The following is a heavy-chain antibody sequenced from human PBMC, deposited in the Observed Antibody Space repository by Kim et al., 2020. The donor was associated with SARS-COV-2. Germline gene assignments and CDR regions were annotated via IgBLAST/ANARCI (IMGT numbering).Heavy chain of an antibody. CDR3: AKGRYYDILTGEGAYGMDV. Sequence: GRFTISRDIAKNALYLQMNSLRAEDTALYYCAKGRYYDILTGEGAYGMDVWGQGTTVTVSS. V-gene: IGHV3-9*01. J-gene: IGHJ6*02. D-gene: IGHD3-9*01.